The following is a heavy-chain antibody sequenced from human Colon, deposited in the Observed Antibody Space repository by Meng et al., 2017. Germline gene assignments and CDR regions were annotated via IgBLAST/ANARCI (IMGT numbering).Heavy chain of an antibody. J-gene: IGHJ5*02. V-gene: IGHV4-34*01. CDR1: GGSFSGYY. D-gene: IGHD6-19*01. CDR2: INHSGST. CDR3: ARERLSSGWYGGRWFDP. Sequence: QLQLQQWGAALFKPSEPLSLTCAVYGGSFSGYYWSWIRQPPGKGLEWIGEINHSGSTNYNPSLKSRVTISVDTSKNQFSLKLSSVTAADTAVYYCARERLSSGWYGGRWFDPWGQGTLVTVSS.